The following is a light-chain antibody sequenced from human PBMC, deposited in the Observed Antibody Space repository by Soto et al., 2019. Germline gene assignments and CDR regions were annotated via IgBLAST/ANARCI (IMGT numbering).Light chain of an antibody. V-gene: IGKV1-5*01. J-gene: IGKJ5*01. CDR1: QSISTW. CDR3: QQYNDYIN. CDR2: AAS. Sequence: DTQMTQSPSTLSASIGTRVTITCRASQSISTWLAWYQQKPGKAPKLLIYAASTLENGVPTRFSGTGSETEFTLTVSSLQPDDSATYYCQQYNDYINFGQGARR.